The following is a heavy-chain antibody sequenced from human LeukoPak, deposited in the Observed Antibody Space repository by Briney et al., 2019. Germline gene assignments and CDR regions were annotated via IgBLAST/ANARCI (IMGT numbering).Heavy chain of an antibody. Sequence: ASVKVSCKASGYTFTSYYIHWVRQAPGQGLEWMGIIIPSGGSTSYAQKFQDRVTMTEDTSTDIAYMELSSLRSEDTAVYYCALHLEQYNWNYGAFDIWGQGTMVTVSS. CDR2: IIPSGGST. J-gene: IGHJ3*02. V-gene: IGHV1-46*01. CDR3: ALHLEQYNWNYGAFDI. CDR1: GYTFTSYY. D-gene: IGHD1-7*01.